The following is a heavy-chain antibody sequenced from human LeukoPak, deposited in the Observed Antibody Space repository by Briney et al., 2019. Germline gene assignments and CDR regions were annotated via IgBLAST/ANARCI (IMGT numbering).Heavy chain of an antibody. V-gene: IGHV4-59*01. CDR2: IYYSGST. J-gene: IGHJ6*03. D-gene: IGHD5-24*01. CDR3: VRVEMATIYYYYYFIDV. CDR1: GGSISSYY. Sequence: AETLSLTCTASGGSISSYYWSWIRQPPGKGLEWVGYIYYSGSTNYTPSLKGPAPISVDTPKTQFSLKPSSLTPTARGVYYWVRVEMATIYYYYYFIDVWGKGTTVTVSS.